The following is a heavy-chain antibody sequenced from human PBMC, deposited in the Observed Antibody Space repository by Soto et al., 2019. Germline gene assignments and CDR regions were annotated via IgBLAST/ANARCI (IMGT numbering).Heavy chain of an antibody. CDR1: GGSISSGGYY. J-gene: IGHJ6*02. CDR2: SYYSGST. CDR3: ARVTVVSGKGRNYYYYYGMDV. V-gene: IGHV4-31*03. Sequence: QVQLQESGPGLVKPSQTLSLTCTVSGGSISSGGYYWSWIRQHPGKGLEWIGYSYYSGSTYYNPSLKSRVTISVDTSKNQFSLKLSSVTAADTAVYYCARVTVVSGKGRNYYYYYGMDVWGQGTTVTVSS. D-gene: IGHD2-2*01.